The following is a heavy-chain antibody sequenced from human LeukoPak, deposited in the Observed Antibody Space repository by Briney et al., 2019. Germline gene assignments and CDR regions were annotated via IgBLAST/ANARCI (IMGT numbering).Heavy chain of an antibody. V-gene: IGHV3-49*04. CDR3: TREVDGMSAY. D-gene: IGHD1-14*01. J-gene: IGHJ4*02. Sequence: GRSLRLSCTASGFNFGNYAMSWVRQAPGKGLEWLGFIRGKASGGAIEYDPSVDGRFTISRDDSKSIAYLQMTSLKTEDTATYFCTREVDGMSAYWGQGTLVTVSS. CDR2: IRGKASGGAI. CDR1: GFNFGNYA.